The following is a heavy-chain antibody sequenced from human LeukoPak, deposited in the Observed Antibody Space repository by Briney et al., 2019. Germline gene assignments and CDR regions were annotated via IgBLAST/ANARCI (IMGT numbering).Heavy chain of an antibody. V-gene: IGHV3-30*18. CDR1: GFTLRGYG. J-gene: IGHJ6*03. CDR2: ISYDGSNK. D-gene: IGHD2-8*01. Sequence: GGSLRLSCAASGFTLRGYGMHWVRQAPGKGLEWVAVISYDGSNKYYADSVKGRFTISRDNSKNTLYLQMNSLRAEDTAVYYCAKSPPPYCTNGVCYSVYYMDVWGKGTTVTVSS. CDR3: AKSPPPYCTNGVCYSVYYMDV.